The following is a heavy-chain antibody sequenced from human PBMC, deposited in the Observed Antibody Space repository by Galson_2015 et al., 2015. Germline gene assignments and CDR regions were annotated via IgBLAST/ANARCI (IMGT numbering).Heavy chain of an antibody. D-gene: IGHD2-2*01. V-gene: IGHV2-5*01. Sequence: PALVKPTQTLTLTCTFSGFSLSTSGVGVGWIRQPPGKALEWLALIYWNDDKRYSPSLKSRLTITKDTSKNQVVLTMTNMDPVDTATYYCAHGTRIVVVPAALGGFDPWGQGTLVTVSS. CDR3: AHGTRIVVVPAALGGFDP. CDR1: GFSLSTSGVG. CDR2: IYWNDDK. J-gene: IGHJ5*02.